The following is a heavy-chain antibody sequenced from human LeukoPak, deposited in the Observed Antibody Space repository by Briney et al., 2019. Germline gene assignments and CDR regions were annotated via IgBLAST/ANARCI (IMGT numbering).Heavy chain of an antibody. Sequence: SETLSLTCTVSGGSISSYYWSWIRQPAGKGLEWIGRIYTSGSTNYNPSLKSRVTMSVDTSKNQFSLKLSSVTAADTAVYYCAREGGGSSWYKRYNDSSGYYDYWGQGTLVTVSS. J-gene: IGHJ4*02. D-gene: IGHD3-22*01. CDR1: GGSISSYY. CDR2: IYTSGST. V-gene: IGHV4-4*07. CDR3: AREGGGSSWYKRYNDSSGYYDY.